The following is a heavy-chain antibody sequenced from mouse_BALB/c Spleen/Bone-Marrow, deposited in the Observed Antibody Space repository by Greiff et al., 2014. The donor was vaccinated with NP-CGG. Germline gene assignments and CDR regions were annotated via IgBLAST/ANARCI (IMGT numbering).Heavy chain of an antibody. CDR1: GYTFTSYW. D-gene: IGHD2-12*01. J-gene: IGHJ3*01. V-gene: IGHV1S22*01. CDR2: IYPGSGST. Sequence: LQQSGSDLVRPGASVKLSCKASGYTFTSYWIHWMKQRPGQGLEWIGNIYPGSGSTNYDEYFKSKATLTVDTSSSTVYMQLSSLTSEDSAVYYCTRGGRPPFAYWGQGTLVTVSA. CDR3: TRGGRPPFAY.